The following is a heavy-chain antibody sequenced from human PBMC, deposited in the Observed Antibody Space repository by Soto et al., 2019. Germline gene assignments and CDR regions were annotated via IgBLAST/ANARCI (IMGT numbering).Heavy chain of an antibody. D-gene: IGHD3-3*01. CDR2: IISSSSTI. CDR1: GFTFSSYS. CDR3: ARDTNFWSGYYNGAFDI. J-gene: IGHJ3*02. Sequence: PGGSLRLSCAASGFTFSSYSMNWVRQAPGKGLEWVSYIISSSSTIYYADSAKGRFTISRDNAKNSLYLQMNSLRAEDTAVYYCARDTNFWSGYYNGAFDIWGQGTMVTVSS. V-gene: IGHV3-48*01.